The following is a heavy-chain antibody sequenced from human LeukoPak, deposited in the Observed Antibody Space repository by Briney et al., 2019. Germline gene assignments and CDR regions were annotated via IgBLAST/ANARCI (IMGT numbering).Heavy chain of an antibody. J-gene: IGHJ4*02. CDR3: AKDWGYTTMVSYYFDY. D-gene: IGHD5-18*01. V-gene: IGHV3-30*02. CDR1: GFTFSSYG. Sequence: GGSLRLSCAASGFTFSSYGMHWVRQAPGKGLEWVAFIRYDGSNKYYADSVKGRFTTSRDNSKNTLYLQMNSLRAEDTAVYYCAKDWGYTTMVSYYFDYWGQGTLVTVSS. CDR2: IRYDGSNK.